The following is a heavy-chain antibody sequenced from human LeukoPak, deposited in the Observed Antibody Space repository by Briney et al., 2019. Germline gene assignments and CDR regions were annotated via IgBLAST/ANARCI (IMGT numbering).Heavy chain of an antibody. V-gene: IGHV3-15*01. CDR1: GFTFSNAW. CDR2: IKSKTDGWTT. D-gene: IGHD5-18*01. J-gene: IGHJ4*02. Sequence: GGSLRLSCAASGFTFSNAWMSWVRQAPGKGLEWVGRIKSKTDGWTTDYAAPVKGRFTISRDDSKNTLYLQMNSLKTEDTAVYYCTTKVGYSYGYIDYWGQGTLVTVSS. CDR3: TTKVGYSYGYIDY.